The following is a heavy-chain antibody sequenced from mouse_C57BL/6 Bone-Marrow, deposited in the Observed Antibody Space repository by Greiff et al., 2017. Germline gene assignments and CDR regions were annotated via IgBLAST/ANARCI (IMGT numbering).Heavy chain of an antibody. J-gene: IGHJ2*01. CDR1: GFTFSDAW. CDR2: IRNKANNHAT. V-gene: IGHV6-6*01. Sequence: EVKLVESGGGLVQPGGSMKLSCAASGFTFSDAWMDWVRQSPEQGLEWVAEIRNKANNHATYYAESVKGKFTISRDDSKSSVYLQMSSLRAEDTGIYYCAVVATDYFDYWGQGTTLTVSS. D-gene: IGHD1-1*01. CDR3: AVVATDYFDY.